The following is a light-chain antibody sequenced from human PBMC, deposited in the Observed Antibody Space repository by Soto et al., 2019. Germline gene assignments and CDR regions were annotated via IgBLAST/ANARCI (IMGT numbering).Light chain of an antibody. CDR2: RNN. Sequence: QSVLTQPPSASGTPGQRVTISCSGSSSNIGSNYVYWYQQLPGTAPKLLIYRNNQRPSGVPDRFSGSKSGTPASLAISGLRSEDEADYYCAAWDDSLSAREVVFGGGTQLTVL. CDR1: SSNIGSNY. V-gene: IGLV1-47*01. J-gene: IGLJ2*01. CDR3: AAWDDSLSAREVV.